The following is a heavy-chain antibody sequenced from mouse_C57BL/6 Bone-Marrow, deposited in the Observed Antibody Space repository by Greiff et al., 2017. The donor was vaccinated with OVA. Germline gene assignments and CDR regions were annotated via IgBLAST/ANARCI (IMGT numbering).Heavy chain of an antibody. J-gene: IGHJ4*01. Sequence: VNLVESGPELVKPGASVKISCKASGYAFSSSWMNWVKQRPGKGLEWIGRIYPGDGDTNYNGKFKGKATLTADKSSSTAYMQLSSLTSEDAAVYFCARRGTYYNAMDYWGQGTSVTVSS. CDR2: IYPGDGDT. D-gene: IGHD2-12*01. CDR1: GYAFSSSW. V-gene: IGHV1-82*01. CDR3: ARRGTYYNAMDY.